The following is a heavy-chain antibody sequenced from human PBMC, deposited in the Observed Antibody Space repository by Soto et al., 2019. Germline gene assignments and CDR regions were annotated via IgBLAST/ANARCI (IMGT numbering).Heavy chain of an antibody. J-gene: IGHJ4*02. CDR3: ARHELTFGGVIAHFDY. CDR1: GGSISSGGCY. CDR2: IYYSGST. Sequence: SSETLSLTCTVSGGSISSGGCYWSWIRQHPGKGLEWIGYIYYSGSTYYNPSLKSRVTISVDTSKNQFSLKVSSVTAADTAVYYCARHELTFGGVIAHFDYWGQGTLVTVSS. D-gene: IGHD3-16*02. V-gene: IGHV4-31*03.